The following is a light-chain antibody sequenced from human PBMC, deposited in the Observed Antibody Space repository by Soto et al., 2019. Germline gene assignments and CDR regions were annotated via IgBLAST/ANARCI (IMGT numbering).Light chain of an antibody. CDR2: AAS. CDR3: QQGNNFPLT. J-gene: IGKJ4*01. CDR1: LDISRW. V-gene: IGKV1-12*01. Sequence: DIQMTQSPSSVSASVGDRVTITCRASLDISRWLAWYQQRPGKAPKLLIYAASHLQSGVPSRFSGSGSGTDFTLIISSLQPEDFATYFCQQGNNFPLTFGGGTKVDIK.